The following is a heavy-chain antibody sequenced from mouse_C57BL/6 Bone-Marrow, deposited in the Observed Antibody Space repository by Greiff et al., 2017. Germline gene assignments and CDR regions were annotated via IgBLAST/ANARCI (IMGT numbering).Heavy chain of an antibody. D-gene: IGHD1-1*01. Sequence: EVQLQQSGPELVKPGASVKISCKASGYSFTGSSMNWVKQSPEKSLEWIGEINPSTGGTNYNQKFKAKATLTVDKSSSTAYMQLKSLTSEDSAVYYCARSKYGSVPHFDYWGQGTTLTVSS. J-gene: IGHJ2*01. CDR1: GYSFTGSS. V-gene: IGHV1-42*01. CDR3: ARSKYGSVPHFDY. CDR2: INPSTGGT.